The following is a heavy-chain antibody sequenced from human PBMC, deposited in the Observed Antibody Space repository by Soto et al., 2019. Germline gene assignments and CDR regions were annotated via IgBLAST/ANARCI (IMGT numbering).Heavy chain of an antibody. CDR3: AKERTQRVSRGVDY. Sequence: QVQLVESGGGVVQPRRSLSFSCAASGFNFRTYGMQWVRQAPGKGLEWVAVISFDGNVQYYADSVKGRFTISRDNSKNTLFLQMDSLRAEDTAVYYCAKERTQRVSRGVDYWGQGTLVTVSS. D-gene: IGHD1-1*01. CDR2: ISFDGNVQ. CDR1: GFNFRTYG. V-gene: IGHV3-30*18. J-gene: IGHJ4*02.